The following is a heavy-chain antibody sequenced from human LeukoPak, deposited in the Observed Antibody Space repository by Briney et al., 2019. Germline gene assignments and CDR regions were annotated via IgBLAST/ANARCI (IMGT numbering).Heavy chain of an antibody. V-gene: IGHV3-23*01. CDR2: ISGSGGST. Sequence: GGSLRLSCAASGFTFSSYAMSWVRQAPGKGLEWVSAISGSGGSTYYADSVKGRFTISRDNAKNSLYLQMNSLRAEDTALYYCAKDGSSSWYGDNWFDPWGQGTLVTVSS. CDR3: AKDGSSSWYGDNWFDP. J-gene: IGHJ5*02. D-gene: IGHD6-13*01. CDR1: GFTFSSYA.